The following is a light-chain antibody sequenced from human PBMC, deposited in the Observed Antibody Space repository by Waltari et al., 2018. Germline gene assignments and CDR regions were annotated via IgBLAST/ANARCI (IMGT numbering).Light chain of an antibody. CDR2: DVS. CDR1: TSDAGGYNS. V-gene: IGLV2-14*01. CDR3: GSYTGSTTWV. Sequence: QSALTQPASVSGSPGQSITISCTGATSDAGGYNSVSWYQQRPGKAPKLLIFDVSNRPSGVSKRFSGSKSGNTASLTISGLQAEDEAAYYCGSYTGSTTWVVGGGTKLTVL. J-gene: IGLJ3*02.